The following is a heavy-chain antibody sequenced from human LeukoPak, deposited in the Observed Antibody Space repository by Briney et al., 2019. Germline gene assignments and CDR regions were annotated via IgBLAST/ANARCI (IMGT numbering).Heavy chain of an antibody. CDR3: ARGRAELGFDY. V-gene: IGHV4-59*12. Sequence: SETLSLTCTVSGXSISGYYWNWIRQPPGKGLEWIAYIHYSGGTYYNPSLKSRVTISVDTSKDQFSLKLSSVTAADTAVYYCARGRAELGFDYWGQGTLVTVSS. D-gene: IGHD1-14*01. CDR2: IHYSGGT. J-gene: IGHJ4*02. CDR1: GXSISGYY.